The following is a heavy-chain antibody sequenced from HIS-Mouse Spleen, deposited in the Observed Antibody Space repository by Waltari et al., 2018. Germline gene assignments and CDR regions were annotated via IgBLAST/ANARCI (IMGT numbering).Heavy chain of an antibody. V-gene: IGHV4-39*07. J-gene: IGHJ2*01. CDR2: IYYSGRT. D-gene: IGHD6-13*01. Sequence: QLQLQESGPGLVKPSETLSLTCTVSGGSISSSSYYWGWIRQPPGKGLEWIGNIYYSGRTHYNPSLKSRVTISVDTSKNQFSLKLSSVTAADTAVYYCAREIPYSSSWYDWYFDLWGRGTLVTVSS. CDR1: GGSISSSSYY. CDR3: AREIPYSSSWYDWYFDL.